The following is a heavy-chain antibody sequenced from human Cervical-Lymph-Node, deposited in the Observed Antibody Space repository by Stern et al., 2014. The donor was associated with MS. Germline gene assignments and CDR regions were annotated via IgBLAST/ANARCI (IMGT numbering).Heavy chain of an antibody. CDR1: GGTFSSSYA. Sequence: VQLVESGAEVKKPGSSVNVSCKASGGTFSSSYAITGMRKPPGQVVGRMGRIIPILGLPNYAQKFQGRVTITADTSTSTAYMELSSLRSEDTAVYYCARGVVSNRAAATLHNLFDPWGQGTLVTVSS. J-gene: IGHJ5*02. V-gene: IGHV1-69*09. CDR2: IIPILGLP. D-gene: IGHD2-15*01. CDR3: ARGVVSNRAAATLHNLFDP.